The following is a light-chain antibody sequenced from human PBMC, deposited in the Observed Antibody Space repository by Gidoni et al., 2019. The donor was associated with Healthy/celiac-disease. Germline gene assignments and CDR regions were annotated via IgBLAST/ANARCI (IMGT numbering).Light chain of an antibody. Sequence: QSALTQPRPVSGSPGQSVTISCTGTSSDVGVYNYVSWYQQHPGKAPKLMIYDVSKRPSGVPDRFSGSKSGNTASLTISGLQAEDEADYYCCSYAGSYTVVFGGGTKLTVL. CDR3: CSYAGSYTVV. J-gene: IGLJ2*01. V-gene: IGLV2-11*01. CDR2: DVS. CDR1: SSDVGVYNY.